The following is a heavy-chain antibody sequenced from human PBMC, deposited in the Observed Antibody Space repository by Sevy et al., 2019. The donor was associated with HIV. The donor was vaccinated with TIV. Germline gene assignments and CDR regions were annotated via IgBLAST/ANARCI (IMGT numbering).Heavy chain of an antibody. D-gene: IGHD3-16*01. CDR1: GDSVSSNTAA. V-gene: IGHV6-1*01. CDR2: TYYRSGWYY. J-gene: IGHJ4*02. Sequence: SQTLSLTCVISGDSVSSNTAAWNWIRQSPSRGLEWLGRTYYRSGWYYDYAVSLKSRITISSDTSKNLFSLQLNSVTPEDTAVDYDSRGREVGDVWGQGTLVTASS. CDR3: SRGREVGDV.